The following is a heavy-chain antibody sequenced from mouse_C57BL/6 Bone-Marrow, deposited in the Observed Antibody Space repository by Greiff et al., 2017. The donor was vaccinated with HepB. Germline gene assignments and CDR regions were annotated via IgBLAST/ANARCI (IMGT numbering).Heavy chain of an antibody. CDR2: ISYDGSN. CDR1: GYSITSGYY. J-gene: IGHJ1*03. CDR3: AREGAYFDV. V-gene: IGHV3-6*01. Sequence: EVKLQESGPGLVKPSQSLSLTCSVTGYSITSGYYWNWIRQFPGNKLEWMGSISYDGSNNYNPSLKNRISITRDTSKNQFFLKLNSVTTEDTATYYCAREGAYFDVWGTGTTVTVSS.